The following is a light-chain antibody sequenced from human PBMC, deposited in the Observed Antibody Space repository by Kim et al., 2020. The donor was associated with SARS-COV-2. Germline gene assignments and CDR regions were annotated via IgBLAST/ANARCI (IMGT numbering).Light chain of an antibody. J-gene: IGKJ2*03. CDR1: QKIFRY. CDR3: QQSYSIPYS. Sequence: SASVGDRVTITCRASQKIFRYLNWYFQKPGKAPKVLIYAASSLQSGVPSRFSGSGSGTDFTLTIGSLQPEDFATYYCQQSYSIPYSFGQGTKLEI. V-gene: IGKV1-39*01. CDR2: AAS.